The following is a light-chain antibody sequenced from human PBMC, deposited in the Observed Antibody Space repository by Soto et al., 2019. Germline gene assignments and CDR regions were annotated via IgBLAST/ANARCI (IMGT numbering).Light chain of an antibody. CDR1: QGIRND. Sequence: AIQMTQSPSSLSASVGDRVTITCRASQGIRNDVAWYQQRPGKAPKLLIYAASSLQSGVSSRFSGSGSGTDFTLTISSLQPDDFATYYCQHYNSYSEAFGQGTKVELK. CDR3: QHYNSYSEA. V-gene: IGKV1-6*01. CDR2: AAS. J-gene: IGKJ1*01.